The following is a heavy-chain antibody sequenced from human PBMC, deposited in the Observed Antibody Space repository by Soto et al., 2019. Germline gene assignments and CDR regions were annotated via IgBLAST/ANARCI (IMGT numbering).Heavy chain of an antibody. CDR2: ISSSSSYI. J-gene: IGHJ4*02. Sequence: EVQLVESGGGLVKPGGSLRLSCAASGFTFSSYSMNWVRQAPGKGLEWVSSISSSSSYIYYADSVKGRFTISRDNAKNPLYLQMNSLRAEDTAVYYCARDLGIAAAGFDYWGQGTLVTVSS. CDR1: GFTFSSYS. CDR3: ARDLGIAAAGFDY. D-gene: IGHD6-13*01. V-gene: IGHV3-21*01.